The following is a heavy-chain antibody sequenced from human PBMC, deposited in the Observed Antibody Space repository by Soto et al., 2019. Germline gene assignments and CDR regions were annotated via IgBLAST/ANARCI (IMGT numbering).Heavy chain of an antibody. CDR2: IYYSGST. D-gene: IGHD1-26*01. Sequence: SETLSLTSTVSGGSISSYYWSWIRQPPRKGLEWIGYIYYSGSTNYNPSLKSRVTISVDTSKNQFSLKLSSVTAADTAVYYCARTPQPWAQWEYYFDYWGQGTLVTVSS. CDR1: GGSISSYY. J-gene: IGHJ4*02. V-gene: IGHV4-59*01. CDR3: ARTPQPWAQWEYYFDY.